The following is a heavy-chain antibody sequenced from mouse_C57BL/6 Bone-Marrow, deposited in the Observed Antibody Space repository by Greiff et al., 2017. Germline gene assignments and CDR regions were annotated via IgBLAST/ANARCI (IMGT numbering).Heavy chain of an antibody. V-gene: IGHV5-4*01. D-gene: IGHD2-4*01. J-gene: IGHJ3*01. CDR1: GFTFSSYA. CDR3: ARDDYDAWFAY. Sequence: DVQLVESGGGLVKPGGSLKLSCAASGFTFSSYAMSWVRQTPEKRLEWVATISDGGSYTYYPDNVKGRFTISRDNAKNNLYLQMSHLKSEDTAMYYCARDDYDAWFAYWGQGTLVTVSA. CDR2: ISDGGSYT.